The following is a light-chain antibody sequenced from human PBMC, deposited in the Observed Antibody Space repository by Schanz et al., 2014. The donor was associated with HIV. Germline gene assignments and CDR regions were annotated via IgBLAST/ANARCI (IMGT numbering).Light chain of an antibody. Sequence: QSVLTQPPSVSGAPGQRVTISCTGSRSNIGAGYAVHWYQQLPGTAPKLLIYGNSNRPSGVPDRISASKSGTSASLAITGLQAEDEADYYCAAWDDSLKGWVFGGGTKLTVL. V-gene: IGLV1-40*01. J-gene: IGLJ3*02. CDR1: RSNIGAGYA. CDR2: GNS. CDR3: AAWDDSLKGWV.